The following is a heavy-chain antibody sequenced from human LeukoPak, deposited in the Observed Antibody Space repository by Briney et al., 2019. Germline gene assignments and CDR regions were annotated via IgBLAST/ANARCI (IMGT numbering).Heavy chain of an antibody. CDR1: GGSISSYY. CDR3: ARNGYHNWFDH. CDR2: IYYSGST. Sequence: SETLSLTCTVSGGSISSYYWSWIRQPPGKGLEWIGYIYYSGSTNYNHSLKNRVTISVDTSKDQFSLKVNSVTAADTAVYYCARNGYHNWFDHWGQGTLVTVSS. V-gene: IGHV4-59*01. J-gene: IGHJ5*02. D-gene: IGHD3-22*01.